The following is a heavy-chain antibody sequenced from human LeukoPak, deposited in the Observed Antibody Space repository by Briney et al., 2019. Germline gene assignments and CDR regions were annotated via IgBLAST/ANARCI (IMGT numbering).Heavy chain of an antibody. J-gene: IGHJ6*03. Sequence: TGGSLRLSCAASGFTFSSYAMSWVRQAPGKGLEWVSAISGSGGSTYYADSVKGRFTISRDNSKNTLYLQMNSLRAEDTAVYYCAKWSATVMNGYYYMDVWGKGTTVTVSS. CDR2: ISGSGGST. CDR1: GFTFSSYA. CDR3: AKWSATVMNGYYYMDV. D-gene: IGHD4-11*01. V-gene: IGHV3-23*01.